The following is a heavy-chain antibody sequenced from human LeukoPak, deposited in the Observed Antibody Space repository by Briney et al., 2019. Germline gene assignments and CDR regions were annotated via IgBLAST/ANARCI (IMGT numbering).Heavy chain of an antibody. V-gene: IGHV4-4*07. D-gene: IGHD3-10*01. Sequence: SETLSLTCAVSGYSISSGYYWGWIRQPAGKGLEWIGRIYTSGSTNYNPSLKSRVTMSVDTSKNQFSLKLSSVTAADTAVYYCARVGGYYYGSGSFYFDYWGQGTLVTVSS. CDR2: IYTSGST. CDR1: GYSISSGYY. J-gene: IGHJ4*02. CDR3: ARVGGYYYGSGSFYFDY.